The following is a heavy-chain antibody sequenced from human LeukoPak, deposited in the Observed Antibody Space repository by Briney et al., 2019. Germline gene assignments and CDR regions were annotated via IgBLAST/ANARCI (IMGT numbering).Heavy chain of an antibody. J-gene: IGHJ6*02. CDR3: ARGGSSGWYYYYGMDV. D-gene: IGHD6-19*01. CDR2: IYSGGST. CDR1: GFTVSSNY. V-gene: IGHV3-53*01. Sequence: GGSLRLSCAASGFTVSSNYMSWVRQAPGKGLEWASVIYSGGSTYYADSVKGRFTISRDNSKNTLYLQMNSLRAEDTAVYYCARGGSSGWYYYYGMDVWGQGTTVTVSS.